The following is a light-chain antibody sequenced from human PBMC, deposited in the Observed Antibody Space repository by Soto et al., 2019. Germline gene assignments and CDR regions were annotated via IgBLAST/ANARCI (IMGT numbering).Light chain of an antibody. Sequence: QSALTQPASVSGSPGQSITISCTGTTSDVGSHNFVSWCQQLPGKAPKLLIYEVTNRPSGTSNRFSGSKSGNTASLTISGLQAEDEADYYCSSFTNSILVFGGGTKVTVL. CDR1: TSDVGSHNF. J-gene: IGLJ3*02. V-gene: IGLV2-14*01. CDR3: SSFTNSILV. CDR2: EVT.